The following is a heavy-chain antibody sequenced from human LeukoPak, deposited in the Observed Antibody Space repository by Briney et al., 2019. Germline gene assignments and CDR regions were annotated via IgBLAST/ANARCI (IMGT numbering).Heavy chain of an antibody. CDR3: ARDQGAAAGIFDY. CDR2: IYHSGST. D-gene: IGHD6-13*01. V-gene: IGHV4-30-2*01. Sequence: PSETLSLTCTVSGGSISSGDYYWSWIRQPPGKGLEWIGYIYHSGSTYYNPSLKSRVTISVDRSKNQFSLKLSSVTAADTAVYYCARDQGAAAGIFDYWGQGTLVTVSS. J-gene: IGHJ4*02. CDR1: GGSISSGDYY.